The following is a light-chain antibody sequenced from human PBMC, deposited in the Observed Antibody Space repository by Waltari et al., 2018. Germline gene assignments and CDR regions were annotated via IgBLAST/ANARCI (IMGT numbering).Light chain of an antibody. CDR3: QQLNSYPYT. CDR1: PGISSY. J-gene: IGKJ2*01. V-gene: IGKV1-9*01. CDR2: AAS. Sequence: DIQLTQSPSFLSASVGDRLTITCRASPGISSYLAWYQQKPGKAPKLLIYAASTLQSGVPSRFSGSGSGTEFTLTISSLQPEDFATYYCQQLNSYPYTFGQGTKLEIK.